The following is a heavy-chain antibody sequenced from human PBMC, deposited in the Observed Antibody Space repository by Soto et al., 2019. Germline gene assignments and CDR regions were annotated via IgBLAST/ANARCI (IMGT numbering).Heavy chain of an antibody. V-gene: IGHV3-48*04. J-gene: IGHJ5*02. CDR2: ISSSSSTI. CDR3: ARIETGRVVTRPNWLDP. CDR1: GFTFSSYS. Sequence: PGGSLRLSCAASGFTFSSYSMNWVRQAPGKGLEWVSYISSSSSTIYYADSVKGRFTISRDNAKNSLYVQINSLRAEDTAVYYCARIETGRVVTRPNWLDPWGQGTLVTVSS. D-gene: IGHD2-21*02.